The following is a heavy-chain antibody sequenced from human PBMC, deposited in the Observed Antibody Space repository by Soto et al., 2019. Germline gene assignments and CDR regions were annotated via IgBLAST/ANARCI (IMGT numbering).Heavy chain of an antibody. J-gene: IGHJ4*02. V-gene: IGHV3-30-3*01. CDR1: GFTFSSYA. Sequence: GGSLRLSCAASGFTFSSYAMHWVRQAPGKGLEWVAVISYDGSNKYHADYVKGRFTISRDNSKNTLYLQINSLRAEDTAVYYCARVLYYYDSSGLIDYWGQGTLVTVSS. CDR3: ARVLYYYDSSGLIDY. D-gene: IGHD3-22*01. CDR2: ISYDGSNK.